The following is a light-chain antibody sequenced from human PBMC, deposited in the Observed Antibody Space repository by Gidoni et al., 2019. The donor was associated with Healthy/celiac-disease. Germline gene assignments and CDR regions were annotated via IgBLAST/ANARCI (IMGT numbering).Light chain of an antibody. V-gene: IGKV3-11*01. J-gene: IGKJ4*01. Sequence: ELVLTQSPATLSLSPGERATLSCRASQSVSSYLAWYQQKPGQAPRLLIYDASNSATGIPARFSGSGSGTDFTLTISSLEPEDFAVYYCQQRSNWLALTFGGGTKVEIK. CDR1: QSVSSY. CDR2: DAS. CDR3: QQRSNWLALT.